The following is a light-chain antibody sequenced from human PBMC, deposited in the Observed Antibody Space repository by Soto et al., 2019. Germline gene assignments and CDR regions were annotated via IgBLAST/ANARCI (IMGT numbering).Light chain of an antibody. Sequence: QSALTQPASVSGSPGQSITISCTGTSSDVGGYNYVSWYQQHPGKAPKLMSYEVSNRPSGVSNRFSGSMSGNTASLTISGLQAEDEADYYCSSYTRSSTPYVFGTGTKVTVL. CDR3: SSYTRSSTPYV. J-gene: IGLJ1*01. V-gene: IGLV2-14*01. CDR2: EVS. CDR1: SSDVGGYNY.